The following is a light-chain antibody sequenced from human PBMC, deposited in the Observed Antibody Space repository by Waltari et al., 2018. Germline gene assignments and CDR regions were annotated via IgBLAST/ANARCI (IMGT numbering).Light chain of an antibody. CDR1: QNISSN. CDR2: GAS. CDR3: QQYNNWPLT. V-gene: IGKV3-15*01. Sequence: EIVMTQSPATLSASPGERATLSCRASQNISSNLVWYQQKPGQAPRLVIFGASTRATGIPARFRGTGSGTEFTLTISSLQSQDFVVYYCQQYNNWPLTFGQGTKVEIK. J-gene: IGKJ1*01.